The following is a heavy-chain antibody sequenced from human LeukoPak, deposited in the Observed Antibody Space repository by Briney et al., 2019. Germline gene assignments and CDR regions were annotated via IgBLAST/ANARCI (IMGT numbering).Heavy chain of an antibody. J-gene: IGHJ4*02. CDR1: GFTFSSYG. CDR3: ASGLAGTSGH. V-gene: IGHV3-7*01. CDR2: IKYDGSEK. D-gene: IGHD3/OR15-3a*01. Sequence: GGSLRLSCAASGFTFSSYGMHWVRQAPGKGLEWVANIKYDGSEKYYLDSVRGRFTVSRDNAQDSVYLQMNSLRDEDTATYYCASGLAGTSGHWGQGTLVTVSS.